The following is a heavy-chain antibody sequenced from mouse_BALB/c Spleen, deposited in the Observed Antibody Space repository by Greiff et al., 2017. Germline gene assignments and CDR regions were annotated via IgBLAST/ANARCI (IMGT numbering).Heavy chain of an antibody. J-gene: IGHJ4*01. CDR1: GYSITSDYA. Sequence: EVQLQESGPGLVKPSQSLSLTCTVTGYSITSDYAWNWIRQFPGNKLEWMGYISYSGSTSYNPSLKSRISITRDTSKNQFFLQLNSVTTEDTATYYCARNAYPSYAMDYWGQGTSVTVSS. V-gene: IGHV3-2*02. CDR2: ISYSGST. CDR3: ARNAYPSYAMDY. D-gene: IGHD2-10*01.